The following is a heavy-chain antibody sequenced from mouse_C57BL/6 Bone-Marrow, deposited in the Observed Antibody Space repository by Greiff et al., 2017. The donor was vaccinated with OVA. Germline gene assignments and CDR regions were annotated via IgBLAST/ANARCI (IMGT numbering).Heavy chain of an antibody. CDR2: ISSGSSTI. J-gene: IGHJ4*01. CDR3: ARQDGYYYYYAMDY. CDR1: GFTFSDYG. Sequence: ELHLVESGGGLVKPGGSLKLSCAASGFTFSDYGMHWVRQAPEKGLEWVAYISSGSSTIYYADTVKGRFTISRDNAKNTLFLQMTSLRSEDTAMYYCARQDGYYYYYAMDYWGQGTSVTVSS. V-gene: IGHV5-17*01. D-gene: IGHD2-3*01.